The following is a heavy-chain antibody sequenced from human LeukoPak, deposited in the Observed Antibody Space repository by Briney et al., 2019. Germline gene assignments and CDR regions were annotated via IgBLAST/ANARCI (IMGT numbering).Heavy chain of an antibody. Sequence: GGYLRLSCAASGLTVSSNSMSWVRQAPGKGLEWVSFIYSGGSTYYADSVKGRFTISRDNSKNTLYLQMNSLRAEDTAVYYCAREADYDSSGSFDYWGQGTLVTVSS. CDR2: IYSGGST. D-gene: IGHD3-22*01. J-gene: IGHJ4*02. V-gene: IGHV3-53*01. CDR1: GLTVSSNS. CDR3: AREADYDSSGSFDY.